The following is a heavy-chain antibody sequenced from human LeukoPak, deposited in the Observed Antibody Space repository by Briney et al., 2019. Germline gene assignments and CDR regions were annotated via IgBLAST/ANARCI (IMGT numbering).Heavy chain of an antibody. Sequence: GESLRISCKGSGHSFSSYWIGWVRQMPGKGLEWMGIIYPGDSDTRYSPSFQGQVTISADKSISTAYLQWSSLKASDTAMYYCARHLALRDAFNIWGQGTMVTVSS. CDR3: ARHLALRDAFNI. CDR2: IYPGDSDT. CDR1: GHSFSSYW. J-gene: IGHJ3*02. V-gene: IGHV5-51*01.